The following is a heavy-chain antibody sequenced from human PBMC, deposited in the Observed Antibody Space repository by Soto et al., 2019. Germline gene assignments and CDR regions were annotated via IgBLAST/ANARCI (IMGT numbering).Heavy chain of an antibody. CDR2: INTDNGNT. CDR3: AGEVRGSGSYYIYYAMDV. J-gene: IGHJ6*02. CDR1: GYTLTTYA. V-gene: IGHV1-3*04. Sequence: APMNCSCTASGYTLTTYAIQCVRQAAGQRREWWGWINTDNGNTKSSQKLQGRVTITRDTSARTAYIDLSSLRSEHTAVYCCAGEVRGSGSYYIYYAMDVWGQGTTVTVSS. D-gene: IGHD3-10*01.